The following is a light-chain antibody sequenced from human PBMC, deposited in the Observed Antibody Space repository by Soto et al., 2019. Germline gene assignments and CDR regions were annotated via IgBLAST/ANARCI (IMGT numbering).Light chain of an antibody. CDR3: QQRSNWPLP. J-gene: IGKJ4*01. CDR2: KAS. CDR1: QSIASY. Sequence: DIQMTQAPYSLSAFVGERVTMTCRASQSIASYLNWYQQKPGKAPKLLIYKASSLESGVPSRFSGSRSGTEFSLTISSLEPEDFTVYYCQQRSNWPLPFGGGSKVDIK. V-gene: IGKV1-5*03.